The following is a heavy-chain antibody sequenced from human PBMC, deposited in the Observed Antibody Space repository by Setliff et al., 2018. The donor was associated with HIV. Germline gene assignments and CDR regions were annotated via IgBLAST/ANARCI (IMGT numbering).Heavy chain of an antibody. Sequence: SETLSLTCTDSGGSISSGSYYWSWIRQPAGKGLEWIGHIHTSGSTKYNPSLKSRVTISVDTAKNQFSLKLSSVTAADTAVYYCASHRYDTTGYYPYWGQGTLVTVSS. CDR3: ASHRYDTTGYYPY. D-gene: IGHD3-22*01. CDR1: GGSISSGSYY. V-gene: IGHV4-61*09. J-gene: IGHJ4*02. CDR2: IHTSGST.